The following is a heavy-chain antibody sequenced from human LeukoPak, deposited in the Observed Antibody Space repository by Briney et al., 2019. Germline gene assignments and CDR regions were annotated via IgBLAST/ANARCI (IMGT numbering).Heavy chain of an antibody. D-gene: IGHD1-20*01. CDR3: ARGPITNYYYGMDV. V-gene: IGHV4-34*01. Sequence: SETLSLTCAVYGGSFSGYYWSWIRQPPGKGLEWIGEINHSGSTNYNPSHKSRVTISVDTSKNQFSLKLSSVTAADTAVYYCARGPITNYYYGMDVWGQGTTVTVSS. J-gene: IGHJ6*02. CDR2: INHSGST. CDR1: GGSFSGYY.